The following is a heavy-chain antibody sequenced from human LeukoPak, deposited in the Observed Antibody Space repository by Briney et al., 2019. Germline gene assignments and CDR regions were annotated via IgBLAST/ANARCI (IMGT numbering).Heavy chain of an antibody. D-gene: IGHD3-22*01. CDR2: INPSGGST. CDR1: GYTFTSYY. CDR3: ARAYYYDRDWFDP. V-gene: IGHV1-46*01. Sequence: ASVKVSCNASGYTFTSYYMHWVRQAPGQGLEWMGIINPSGGSTSYAQKFQGRVTMTRDTSTSTVYMELSSLRSDDTAVYYCARAYYYDRDWFDPWGQGTLVTVSS. J-gene: IGHJ5*02.